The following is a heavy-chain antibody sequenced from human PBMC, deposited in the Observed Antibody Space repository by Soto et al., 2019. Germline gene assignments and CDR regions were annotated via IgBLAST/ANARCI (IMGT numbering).Heavy chain of an antibody. D-gene: IGHD5-18*01. J-gene: IGHJ3*02. V-gene: IGHV3-21*01. CDR2: ISSSSSYI. Sequence: GSLRLSCAASGFTFSSYSMNWVRQAPGKGLEWVSSISSSSSYIYYADSVKGRFTISRDNAKNSLYLQMNSLRAEDTAVYYCARALGGYSYGYDAFDIWGQGTMVTVSS. CDR3: ARALGGYSYGYDAFDI. CDR1: GFTFSSYS.